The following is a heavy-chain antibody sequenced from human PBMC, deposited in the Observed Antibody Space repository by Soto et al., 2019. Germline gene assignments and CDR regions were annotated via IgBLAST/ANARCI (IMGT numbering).Heavy chain of an antibody. D-gene: IGHD2-2*01. J-gene: IGHJ4*02. CDR2: ISYDGSNK. V-gene: IGHV3-30-3*01. Sequence: QVQLVESGGGVVQPGRSLRLSCAASGFTFSSYAMHWVRQAPGKGLEWVAVISYDGSNKYYADSVKGRFTISRDNSKNTLYLQMNSLSAEDTAVYYCAREGLVPADTQWFDYWGQGTLVTVSS. CDR3: AREGLVPADTQWFDY. CDR1: GFTFSSYA.